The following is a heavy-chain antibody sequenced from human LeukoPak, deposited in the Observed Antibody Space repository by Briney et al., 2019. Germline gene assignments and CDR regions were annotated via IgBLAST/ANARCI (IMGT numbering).Heavy chain of an antibody. CDR2: IYYSGST. V-gene: IGHV4-59*01. CDR1: GGSISSYY. D-gene: IGHD7-27*01. CDR3: ARVPFSLTGAYFDY. J-gene: IGHJ4*02. Sequence: SETLSLTCTVSGGSISSYYWSWIRQPPGKGLEWIGYIYYSGSTNYNPSLKSRVTISVDTSKNQFSLKLSSVTAADTAVYYCARVPFSLTGAYFDYWGQGTLVTVSS.